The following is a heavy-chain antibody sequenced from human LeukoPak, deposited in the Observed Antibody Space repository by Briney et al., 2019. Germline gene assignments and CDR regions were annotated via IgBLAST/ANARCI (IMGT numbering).Heavy chain of an antibody. CDR2: IYYSGST. Sequence: SQTLSLTCTVSGGSISSGDYYWSWIRQPPGKGLEWIGYIYYSGSTYYNPSLKSRVTISVDTSKNQFSLKLSSVTAADTAVYYCARDGGQYSSSWYFWFDPWGQGTLVTVSS. D-gene: IGHD6-13*01. J-gene: IGHJ5*02. V-gene: IGHV4-30-4*08. CDR1: GGSISSGDYY. CDR3: ARDGGQYSSSWYFWFDP.